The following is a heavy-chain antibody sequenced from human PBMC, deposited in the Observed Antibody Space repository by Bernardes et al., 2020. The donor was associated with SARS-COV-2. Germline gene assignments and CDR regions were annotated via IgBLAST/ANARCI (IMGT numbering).Heavy chain of an antibody. CDR2: INHSGST. J-gene: IGHJ4*02. V-gene: IGHV4-34*01. Sequence: SETLSLTCAVYGGSFSGYYWSWIRQPPEKGLEWIGEINHSGSTKYNPSLKSRVTISVVTSKKQLSLKLTSVTAADTAVYYCARAEYGSGSRLGRHRDGGYFDYGSQGTLVAVSS. CDR3: ARAEYGSGSRLGRHRDGGYFDY. D-gene: IGHD3-10*01. CDR1: GGSFSGYY.